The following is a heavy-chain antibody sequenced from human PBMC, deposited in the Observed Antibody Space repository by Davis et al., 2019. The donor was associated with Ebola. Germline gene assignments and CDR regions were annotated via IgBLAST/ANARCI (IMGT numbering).Heavy chain of an antibody. Sequence: PSETLSLTCTVSGYSISSGYYWGWIRQPPGKGLEWIGTVFHTGRSYYNPSLKSRVTMSVDKSKNQFSLKLSSVTAADTAVYYCARDRSHATGAMDYWGQGTLVTVSS. CDR3: ARDRSHATGAMDY. V-gene: IGHV4-38-2*02. D-gene: IGHD1-1*01. CDR2: VFHTGRS. CDR1: GYSISSGYY. J-gene: IGHJ4*02.